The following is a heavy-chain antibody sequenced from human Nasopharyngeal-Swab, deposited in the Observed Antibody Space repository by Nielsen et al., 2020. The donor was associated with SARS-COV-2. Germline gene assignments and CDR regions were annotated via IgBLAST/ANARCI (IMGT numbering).Heavy chain of an antibody. Sequence: SVKVSCKASGFTFTSSAVQWVRQARGQRLEGIGWIVVGSGDTRYPQKFQERVTITRDVSTSTAYMELTRLRFDDTAVYYCAAEGSRGQFYYDSSGYYSAFDQWGQGTLVTVSS. V-gene: IGHV1-58*01. CDR1: GFTFTSSA. CDR2: IVVGSGDT. CDR3: AAEGSRGQFYYDSSGYYSAFDQ. J-gene: IGHJ4*02. D-gene: IGHD3-22*01.